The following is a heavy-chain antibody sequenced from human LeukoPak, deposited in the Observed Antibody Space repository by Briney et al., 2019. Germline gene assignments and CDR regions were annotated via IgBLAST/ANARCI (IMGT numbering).Heavy chain of an antibody. J-gene: IGHJ4*02. CDR3: ARDRGDQGRYYFDY. V-gene: IGHV1-2*06. CDR1: GYTFTSYG. Sequence: GASVTVSFKASGYTFTSYGISWVRQAPGQGLEWMGRINPNSGGTNYAQKFQGRVTMTRDTSISTAYMELSRLRSDDTAVYYCARDRGDQGRYYFDYWGQGTLVTVSS. CDR2: INPNSGGT. D-gene: IGHD1-26*01.